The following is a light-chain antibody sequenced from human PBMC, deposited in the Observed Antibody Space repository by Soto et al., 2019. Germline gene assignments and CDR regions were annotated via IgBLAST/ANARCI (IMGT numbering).Light chain of an antibody. Sequence: VLTQSPATRSLSPGERATLSCRTSLSVSVYLDWYQQKPGQAPRLLISDASNRATGIPARFSGSGSGTDFTLTISRLEPEDFAVYYCQQYGELPTWTFGQVSKVDI. CDR2: DAS. CDR1: LSVSVY. V-gene: IGKV3-11*01. CDR3: QQYGELPTWT. J-gene: IGKJ1*01.